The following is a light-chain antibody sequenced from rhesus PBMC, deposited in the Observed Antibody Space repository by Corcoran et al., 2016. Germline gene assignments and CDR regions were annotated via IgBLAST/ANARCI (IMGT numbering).Light chain of an antibody. CDR2: EVS. Sequence: DIVMTQTPLSLPVTPGEPASISCRSSQSLLDSEDGNTYLDWYLQKPGQSPQLLIYEVSNRASGVPDRFRGSGSDTDFTLKISRVEAEDVGVYYCMQALELPLTFGGGTKVEIK. CDR1: QSLLDSEDGNTY. CDR3: MQALELPLT. V-gene: IGKV2-104*02. J-gene: IGKJ4*01.